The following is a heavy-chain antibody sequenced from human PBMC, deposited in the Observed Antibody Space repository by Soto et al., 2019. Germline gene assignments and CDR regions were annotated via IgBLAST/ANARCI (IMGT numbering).Heavy chain of an antibody. CDR2: IKSKTDGGTT. CDR3: TTGYTYGDYGLDYYGMDV. Sequence: PGGSLRLSXAASGFTFSNAWMSWVRQAPGKGLEWVGRIKSKTDGGTTDYAAPVKGRFTISRDDSKNTLYLQMNSLKTEDTAVYYCTTGYTYGDYGLDYYGMDVWGQGTTVTVSS. V-gene: IGHV3-15*01. J-gene: IGHJ6*02. D-gene: IGHD4-17*01. CDR1: GFTFSNAW.